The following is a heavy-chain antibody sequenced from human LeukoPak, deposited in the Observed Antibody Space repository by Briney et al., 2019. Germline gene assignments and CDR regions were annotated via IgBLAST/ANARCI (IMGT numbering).Heavy chain of an antibody. V-gene: IGHV4-39*01. Sequence: PSETLSLTCTVSGGSISSSSYYWGWIRQPPGKGLEWIGSIYYSGSTYYNPSLKSRVTISVDTSKNQFSLKLSSVTAADTAVYYCARSRGILRYFDWLSQAGIFDYWGQGTLVTVSS. CDR3: ARSRGILRYFDWLSQAGIFDY. CDR2: IYYSGST. J-gene: IGHJ4*02. D-gene: IGHD3-9*01. CDR1: GGSISSSSYY.